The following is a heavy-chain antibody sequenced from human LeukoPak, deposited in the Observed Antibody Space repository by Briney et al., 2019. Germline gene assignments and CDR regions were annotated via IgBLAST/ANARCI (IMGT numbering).Heavy chain of an antibody. CDR1: GGTFSSYA. CDR3: ARAGGPYYYDSSSYFLPFDY. CDR2: IIPILGIA. D-gene: IGHD3-22*01. J-gene: IGHJ4*02. Sequence: GASVKVSCKASGGTFSSYAISWVRQAPGQGLEWMGRIIPILGIANYAQKFQGRVTITADKSTSTAYMELSSLRSEDTAVYYCARAGGPYYYDSSSYFLPFDYWGQGTLVTVSS. V-gene: IGHV1-69*04.